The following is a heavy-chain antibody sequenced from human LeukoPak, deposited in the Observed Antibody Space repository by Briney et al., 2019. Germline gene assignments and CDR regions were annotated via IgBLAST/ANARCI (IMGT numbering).Heavy chain of an antibody. J-gene: IGHJ3*02. Sequence: SETLSLTCTVSGGSISTYYWSWIRQPPGKGLEWIAYIYYSGSTSYNPSLKGRVTISVDTSKNQFSLKLTSVIAADTAVYYCARPYSGGWYGAFNIWGQGTMVTVSS. CDR2: IYYSGST. CDR3: ARPYSGGWYGAFNI. V-gene: IGHV4-59*08. CDR1: GGSISTYY. D-gene: IGHD6-19*01.